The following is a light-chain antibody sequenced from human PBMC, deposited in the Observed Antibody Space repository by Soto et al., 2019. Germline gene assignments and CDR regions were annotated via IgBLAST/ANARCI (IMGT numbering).Light chain of an antibody. CDR2: GAS. CDR3: QQYNNWPRT. J-gene: IGKJ1*01. Sequence: SQCRDTLSLSPGERAALSCRASQRISSNLAWYQQKSGQAPRLLIYGASTRATGTPERFSGSGSGTEFTLTISSLQSEDSAVYYCQQYNNWPRTFGQGTKVDI. CDR1: QRISSN. V-gene: IGKV3-15*01.